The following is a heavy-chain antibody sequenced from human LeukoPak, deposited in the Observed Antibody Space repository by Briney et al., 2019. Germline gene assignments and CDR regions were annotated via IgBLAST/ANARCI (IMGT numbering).Heavy chain of an antibody. CDR1: GFTFSSYA. V-gene: IGHV3-23*01. CDR3: AREIVVVVAAGGYFDY. J-gene: IGHJ4*02. CDR2: ISGSGGST. Sequence: GGSLRLSCAASGFTFSSYAMSWVRQAPGKGLEWVSAISGSGGSTYYADSVKGRYTISRDNSKNTLYLQMNSLRAEDTAVYYCAREIVVVVAAGGYFDYWGQGTLVTVSS. D-gene: IGHD2-15*01.